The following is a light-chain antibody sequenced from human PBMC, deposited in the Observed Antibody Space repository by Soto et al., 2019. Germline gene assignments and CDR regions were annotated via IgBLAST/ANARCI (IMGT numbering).Light chain of an antibody. CDR3: MQSIQLPRS. J-gene: IGKJ4*01. CDR2: EVS. CDR1: QSLLHSNGVTY. Sequence: DVVMTQSPLSLPVTLGQPASISCKSSQSLLHSNGVTYFYWYLQKPGQPPQVLIYEVSNRFSGVPDRFSGSGSGTDFTLRISRVEAEDVGVYYCMQSIQLPRSFGGGTKVEIK. V-gene: IGKV2D-29*01.